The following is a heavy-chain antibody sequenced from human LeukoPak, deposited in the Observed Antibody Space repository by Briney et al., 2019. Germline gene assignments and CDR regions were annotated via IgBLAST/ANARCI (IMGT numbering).Heavy chain of an antibody. D-gene: IGHD6-13*01. CDR1: GFTFSSYG. J-gene: IGHJ4*02. CDR2: IRYDGSNK. CDR3: AKDTTAAYGFDY. Sequence: GGSLRLSCAASGFTFSSYGMSWVRQAPGKGLEWVAFIRYDGSNKYYADSLKGRFTISRDYSKNTLYLHMNSLRPEDTAVYYCAKDTTAAYGFDYWGQGTLVTVSS. V-gene: IGHV3-30*02.